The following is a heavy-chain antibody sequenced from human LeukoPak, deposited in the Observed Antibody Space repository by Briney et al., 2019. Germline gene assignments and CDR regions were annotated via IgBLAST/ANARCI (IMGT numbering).Heavy chain of an antibody. CDR3: ARDRPWELLRASAFDI. CDR1: GGTFSSYA. D-gene: IGHD1-26*01. J-gene: IGHJ3*02. CDR2: IIPIFGTT. V-gene: IGHV1-69*13. Sequence: SVKVSCKASGGTFSSYAISWVRQAPGQGLEWMGGIIPIFGTTNYAQKFQGRVTITADESTSTAYMELSSLRSEDTAVYYCARDRPWELLRASAFDIWGQGTMVTVSS.